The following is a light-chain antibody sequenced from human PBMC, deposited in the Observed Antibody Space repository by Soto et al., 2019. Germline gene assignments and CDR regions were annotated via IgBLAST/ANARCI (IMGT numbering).Light chain of an antibody. CDR1: QSIGNW. J-gene: IGKJ2*01. V-gene: IGKV1-5*01. CDR3: QQYNSYSYT. CDR2: DAS. Sequence: DIQMTQSPSNLSASVGDRVTITCRASQSIGNWLAWYQQKPGKAPKLLIYDASSLESGVPSRFSGSGSGTEFTLTISSLQPDDFATYYCQQYNSYSYTFGQGTKLKIK.